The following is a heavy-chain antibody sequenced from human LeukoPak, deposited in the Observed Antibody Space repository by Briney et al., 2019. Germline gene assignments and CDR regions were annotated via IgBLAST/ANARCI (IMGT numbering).Heavy chain of an antibody. CDR3: ARHQSDFRSGYYYYYYYYMDV. D-gene: IGHD3-3*01. V-gene: IGHV1-69*02. Sequence: SVKVSCKASGGTFSSYTISWVRQAPGQGLEWMGRIIPILGIANYAQKFQGRVTITADKSTSTAYMELSSLRSEDTAVYYCARHQSDFRSGYYYYYYYYMDVWGKGTTVTVSS. CDR1: GGTFSSYT. CDR2: IIPILGIA. J-gene: IGHJ6*03.